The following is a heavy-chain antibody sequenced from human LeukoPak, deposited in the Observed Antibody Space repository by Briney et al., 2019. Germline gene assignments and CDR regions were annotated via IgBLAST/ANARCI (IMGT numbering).Heavy chain of an antibody. Sequence: GGSLRLSCAASGFTFSNYGMNWVRQAPGKGLEYVSAISTNGVSTYYGNSVKGRFTISRDNSKNTLYLQMGSLRADDMAVYYCARVHGVSIDYWGQGTLVTVSS. CDR3: ARVHGVSIDY. J-gene: IGHJ4*02. CDR1: GFTFSNYG. D-gene: IGHD3-10*01. V-gene: IGHV3-64*01. CDR2: ISTNGVST.